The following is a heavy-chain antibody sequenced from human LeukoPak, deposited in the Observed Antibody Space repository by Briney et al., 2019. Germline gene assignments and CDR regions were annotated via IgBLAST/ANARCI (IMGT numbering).Heavy chain of an antibody. CDR3: ARALIRQWLVI. V-gene: IGHV3-74*01. CDR2: LNTDGSNT. Sequence: GGSLRLSCEASGFTFSSYWMYWVRQAPGKGLVWVSHLNTDGSNTNYPDSVKGRFTISRDNAKNTLYLRMNRLRADDTAVYYCARALIRQWLVIGGVGTGVTVS. J-gene: IGHJ4*02. CDR1: GFTFSSYW. D-gene: IGHD6-19*01.